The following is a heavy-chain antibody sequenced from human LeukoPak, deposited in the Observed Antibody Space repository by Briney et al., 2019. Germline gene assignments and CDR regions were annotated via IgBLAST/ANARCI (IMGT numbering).Heavy chain of an antibody. V-gene: IGHV1-69*05. CDR3: ARSDITMIRGVIPNWFDP. CDR2: INPMSGTT. Sequence: SVKVSCKAPGGTGSSYTMNWIRQAPGQGLEWMGRINPMSGTTNYAHKNQGRVTITTDDSTTTVYMELSSLRSDDTAVYYCARSDITMIRGVIPNWFDPWGQGTLVIVSS. CDR1: GGTGSSYT. J-gene: IGHJ5*02. D-gene: IGHD3-10*01.